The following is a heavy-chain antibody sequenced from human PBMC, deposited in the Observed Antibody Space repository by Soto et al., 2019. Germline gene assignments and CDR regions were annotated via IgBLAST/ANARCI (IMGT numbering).Heavy chain of an antibody. CDR2: INGGNGNT. D-gene: IGHD2-2*01. CDR1: GDSFTSYG. CDR3: ARADGPGFVGP. J-gene: IGHJ5*02. Sequence: VQLVQSGAEEKKPGASGKVSCKASGDSFTSYGMHWVRQAPGQRLEWMGWINGGNGNTKYSQKFQGRVTITRDTSASTAYMELSSLTSEDTAVYYCARADGPGFVGPWGQGTLVTVSS. V-gene: IGHV1-3*05.